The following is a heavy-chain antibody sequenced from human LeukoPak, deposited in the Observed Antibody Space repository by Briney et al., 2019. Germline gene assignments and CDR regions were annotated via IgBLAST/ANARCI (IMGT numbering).Heavy chain of an antibody. J-gene: IGHJ6*02. CDR2: INHNGNVN. V-gene: IGHV3-7*03. CDR1: GFTFSSYW. CDR3: ARGGGLDV. Sequence: GGSLRLSCAASGFTFSSYWMNWARQAPGKGLEWVASINHNGNVNYYVDSVKGRFTISRDNAKNSLYLQMSNLKAEDTAVYFCARGGGLDVWGQGATVTVSS. D-gene: IGHD3-16*01.